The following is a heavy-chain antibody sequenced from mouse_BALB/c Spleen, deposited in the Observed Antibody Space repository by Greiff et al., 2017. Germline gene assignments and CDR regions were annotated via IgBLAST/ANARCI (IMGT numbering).Heavy chain of an antibody. V-gene: IGHV5-6-3*01. CDR1: GFTFSSYG. Sequence: EVKLVESGGDLVKPGGSLKLSCAASGFTFSSYGMSWVRQTPDKRLELVATINSNGGSTYYPDSVKGRFTISRDNAKNTLYLQMSSLKSEDTAMYYCARDRGYGNYDYWGQGTTLTVSS. CDR2: INSNGGST. J-gene: IGHJ2*01. D-gene: IGHD2-10*02. CDR3: ARDRGYGNYDY.